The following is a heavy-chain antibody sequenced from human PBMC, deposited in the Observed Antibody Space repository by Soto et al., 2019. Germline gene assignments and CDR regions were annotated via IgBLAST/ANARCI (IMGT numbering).Heavy chain of an antibody. CDR2: IYYSGST. D-gene: IGHD4-4*01. J-gene: IGHJ5*02. V-gene: IGHV4-39*01. CDR3: ARAYDYSSNWFDP. CDR1: GGSISSSSYY. Sequence: SETLSLTCTVSGGSISSSSYYWGWIRQPPGKGLEWIGSIYYSGSTYYNPSLKSRVTISVDTSKNQFSLKLSSVTAADTAVYYCARAYDYSSNWFDPWGQGTLVTVSS.